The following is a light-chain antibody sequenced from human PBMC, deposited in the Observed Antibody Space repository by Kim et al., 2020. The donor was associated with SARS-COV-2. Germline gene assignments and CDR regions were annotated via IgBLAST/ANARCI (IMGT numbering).Light chain of an antibody. J-gene: IGLJ3*02. V-gene: IGLV2-8*01. CDR3: SSYAGSNAWV. CDR2: EVN. CDR1: SSDVGGYNY. Sequence: GQPVPLSCTGNSSDVGGYNYVSWYQQYPGKAPKLMIFEVNKRPSGVPDRFSGSKSGNTASLTVSGLQAEDEADYYCSSYAGSNAWVFGGGTQLTVL.